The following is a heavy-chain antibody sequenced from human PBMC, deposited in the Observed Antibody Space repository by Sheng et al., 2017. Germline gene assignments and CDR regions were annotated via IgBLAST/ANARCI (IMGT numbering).Heavy chain of an antibody. CDR3: AREAGSGLSSDYFDY. Sequence: QVQLVQSGAEVKKPGASVKVSCKASGYTFTGYYMHWVRQAPGQGLEWMGWINPNSGGTNYAQKFQGRVTMTRDTSISTAYMELSRLRSDDTAVYYCAREAGSGLSSDYFDYWGQGTLVTVSS. CDR1: GYTFTGYY. V-gene: IGHV1-2*02. CDR2: INPNSGGT. J-gene: IGHJ4*02. D-gene: IGHD6-19*01.